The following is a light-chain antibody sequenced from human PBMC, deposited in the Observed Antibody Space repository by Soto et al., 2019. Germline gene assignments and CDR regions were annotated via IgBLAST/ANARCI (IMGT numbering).Light chain of an antibody. CDR3: NSYTSTNTLV. CDR1: SSDVGDYNY. CDR2: GVS. Sequence: QSALTQPASVSGSPGQSITISCTGTSSDVGDYNYVSWYQQHPGKAPKLIIYGVSNRPSGISNRFSGSKSGNTASLTISGLQAVDEADYYCNSYTSTNTLVFGGGTKVTVL. V-gene: IGLV2-14*01. J-gene: IGLJ2*01.